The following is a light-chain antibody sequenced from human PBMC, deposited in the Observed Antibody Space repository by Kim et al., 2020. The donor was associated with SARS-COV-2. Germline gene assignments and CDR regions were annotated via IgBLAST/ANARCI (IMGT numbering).Light chain of an antibody. Sequence: VTPGQTASITCSGDDLGDKYTCWYQQKTGQSPLLVIYQDDRRPSGIPDRFSGSNSGNTATLTISGTQAMDEADYYCQTWDGITAVFGGGTRLTVL. J-gene: IGLJ3*02. CDR3: QTWDGITAV. V-gene: IGLV3-1*01. CDR1: DLGDKY. CDR2: QDD.